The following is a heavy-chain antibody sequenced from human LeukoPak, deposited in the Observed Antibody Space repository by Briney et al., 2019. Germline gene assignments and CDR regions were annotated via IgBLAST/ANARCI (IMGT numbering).Heavy chain of an antibody. CDR2: IYSGGST. D-gene: IGHD3-16*01. CDR1: GFTVSSNY. J-gene: IGHJ4*02. V-gene: IGHV3-53*01. CDR3: ARDAPRLGYDY. Sequence: GGSLRLSCAASGFTVSSNYMSWVRQAPGKGLEWVSVIYSGGSTYYADSVKGRFTISRDHSKNTLYLQMNSLRAEDTAVYYCARDAPRLGYDYWGQGTLVTVSS.